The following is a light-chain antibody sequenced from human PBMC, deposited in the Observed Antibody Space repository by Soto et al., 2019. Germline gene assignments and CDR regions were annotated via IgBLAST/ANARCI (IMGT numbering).Light chain of an antibody. CDR3: QQYGNSPPNT. Sequence: EIVLTQSPDTLSLSPGERATLSCRASQSVSSSYLAWYQQKPGQAPRLLIYGASSRATGIPDRFSGSGSGTDLTLTISRLEPEDFAVYFCQQYGNSPPNTFGQGTKVDIK. J-gene: IGKJ2*01. V-gene: IGKV3-20*01. CDR2: GAS. CDR1: QSVSSSY.